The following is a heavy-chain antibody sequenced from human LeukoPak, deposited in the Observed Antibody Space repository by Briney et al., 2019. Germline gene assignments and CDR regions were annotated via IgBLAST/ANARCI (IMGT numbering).Heavy chain of an antibody. CDR2: INPNSGGT. D-gene: IGHD6-6*01. J-gene: IGHJ1*01. V-gene: IGHV1-2*06. Sequence: ASVKVSCKASGYTFTGYYMHWVRQAPGQGLEWMGRINPNSGGTNYAQKFQGRVTMSRDTSISTAYMELTWLRSDDTAVYYCAAGGSSSSSDEFFQHWGQGTLVTVSS. CDR3: AAGGSSSSSDEFFQH. CDR1: GYTFTGYY.